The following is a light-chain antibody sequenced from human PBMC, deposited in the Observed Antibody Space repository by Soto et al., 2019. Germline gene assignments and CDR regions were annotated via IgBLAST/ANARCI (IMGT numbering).Light chain of an antibody. V-gene: IGLV1-51*02. CDR2: ENN. CDR1: SSNIGNNY. Sequence: QSVLTQPPSVSAAPGQKVTISCSGSSSNIGNNYVSWYQQLPGTAPKLLIYENNKRPSGIPDRFSGSKSGTSATLGITGRQTGDEADYYCGTWDSSLSAYVFGTGTKLTVL. CDR3: GTWDSSLSAYV. J-gene: IGLJ1*01.